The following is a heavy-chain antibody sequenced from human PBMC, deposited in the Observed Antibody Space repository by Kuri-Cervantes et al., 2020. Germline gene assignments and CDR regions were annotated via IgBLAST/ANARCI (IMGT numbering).Heavy chain of an antibody. Sequence: SETLSLTCTVSGGSISSYYWSWIRQPPGKGLEWIGYIYYSGSTNYNPSLKSRVTISVDTSKNQFSLKLSSVTVADTAVYYCARVGMITSDYWGQGTLVTVSS. CDR1: GGSISSYY. V-gene: IGHV4-59*13. D-gene: IGHD3-16*01. CDR2: IYYSGST. CDR3: ARVGMITSDY. J-gene: IGHJ4*02.